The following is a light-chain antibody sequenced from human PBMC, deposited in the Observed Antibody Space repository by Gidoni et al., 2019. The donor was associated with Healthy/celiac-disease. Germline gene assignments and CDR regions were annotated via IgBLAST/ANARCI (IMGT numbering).Light chain of an antibody. CDR2: AAS. Sequence: DLQMTHSPSSLSASVGDRVTITCRASQGISNYLAWYQQKPGKVPKLLIYAASTLQSGVPSRFSGSGSGTDFTLTISSLQPEDVATYYWQKYNSAPPTFGQGTKVEIK. J-gene: IGKJ1*01. CDR1: QGISNY. V-gene: IGKV1-27*01. CDR3: QKYNSAPPT.